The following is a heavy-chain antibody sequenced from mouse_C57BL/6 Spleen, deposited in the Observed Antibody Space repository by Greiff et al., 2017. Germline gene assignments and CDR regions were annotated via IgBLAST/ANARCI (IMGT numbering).Heavy chain of an antibody. D-gene: IGHD1-1*01. CDR1: GYAFSSYW. CDR3: ARTSTVVAPGFAY. J-gene: IGHJ3*01. V-gene: IGHV1-80*01. CDR2: IYPGDGDT. Sequence: QVQLKESGAELVKPGASVKISCKASGYAFSSYWMNWVKQRPGKGLEWIGQIYPGDGDTNYNGKFKGKATLTADKSSSTAYMQLSSLTSEDSAVYFCARTSTVVAPGFAYWGQGTLVTVSA.